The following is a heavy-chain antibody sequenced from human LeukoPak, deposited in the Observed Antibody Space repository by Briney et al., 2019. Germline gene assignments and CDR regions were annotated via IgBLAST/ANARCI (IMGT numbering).Heavy chain of an antibody. V-gene: IGHV1-18*01. CDR3: AKDRVGAPPGDWEYLGASNCFDI. CDR2: IGTYNGNT. J-gene: IGHJ3*02. CDR1: GYTFNRYG. Sequence: ASVEVSCKASGYTFNRYGVNWVRQAPGQGLEWMGWIGTYNGNTNLAQKFKGRVTMTTDTATSTAYMELKSLRLDDTAVYYCAKDRVGAPPGDWEYLGASNCFDIWGQGRMVSVSS. D-gene: IGHD3-16*01.